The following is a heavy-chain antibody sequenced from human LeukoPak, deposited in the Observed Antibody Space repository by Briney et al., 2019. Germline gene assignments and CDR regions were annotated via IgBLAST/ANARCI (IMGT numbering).Heavy chain of an antibody. J-gene: IGHJ4*02. CDR1: VYSFTSGYY. D-gene: IGHD3-10*01. CDR3: ATLGNRGSDQ. CDR2: IYHNGNT. Sequence: PSETLSLTCAVSVYSFTSGYYWGWVRQPPGKGLERIGNIYHNGNTYYNPSLKSRVTISVDTSKNQYSLKLISLTAADTAVYYCATLGNRGSDQWGQGTLVTVSS. V-gene: IGHV4-38-2*01.